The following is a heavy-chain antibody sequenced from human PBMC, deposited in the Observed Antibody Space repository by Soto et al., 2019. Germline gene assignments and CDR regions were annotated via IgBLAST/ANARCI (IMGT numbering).Heavy chain of an antibody. J-gene: IGHJ6*02. Sequence: QVQLVQSGAEVKKPGSSVKVSCKASGGTFSSYAISWVRQAPGQGLEWMGGIIPISGTANYAQKFQGRVTITADESTSTAYMVLSSLRSEDTAVYYCARSQGSSTSLEIYYYYYYGMDVWGQGTMVTVSS. V-gene: IGHV1-69*01. CDR2: IIPISGTA. D-gene: IGHD2-2*01. CDR3: ARSQGSSTSLEIYYYYYYGMDV. CDR1: GGTFSSYA.